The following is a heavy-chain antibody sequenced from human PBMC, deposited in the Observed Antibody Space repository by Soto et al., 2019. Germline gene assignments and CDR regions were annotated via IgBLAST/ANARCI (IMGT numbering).Heavy chain of an antibody. CDR3: AKDRSSSLDAMDV. CDR2: IWYDGTDN. Sequence: GGSLRLSCAASGFAFSRYGMHWVRQAPDKGLEWVAVIWYDGTDNYYADSVKGRFTISRDNSKNTLYLQVDSLRVDDTAVYYCAKDRSSSLDAMDVWGQGTTVTVSS. D-gene: IGHD6-13*01. J-gene: IGHJ6*02. V-gene: IGHV3-33*06. CDR1: GFAFSRYG.